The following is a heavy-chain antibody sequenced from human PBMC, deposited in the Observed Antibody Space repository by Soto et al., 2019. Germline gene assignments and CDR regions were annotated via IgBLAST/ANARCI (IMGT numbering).Heavy chain of an antibody. Sequence: QVQLVESGGGVVQPGSSLRLSCAASGFTFSSYGMHWVRQAPGKGLEWVAVIWYDGSNKYYADSVKGRFTISRDNSKNSLYLQMNSLRGEDTALYYCARGPMIELNYWGQGTLVTVS. V-gene: IGHV3-33*01. J-gene: IGHJ4*02. CDR2: IWYDGSNK. D-gene: IGHD3-22*01. CDR1: GFTFSSYG. CDR3: ARGPMIELNY.